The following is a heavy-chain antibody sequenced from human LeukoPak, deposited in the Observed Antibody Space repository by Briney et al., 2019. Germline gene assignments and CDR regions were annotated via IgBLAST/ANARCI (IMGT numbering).Heavy chain of an antibody. J-gene: IGHJ4*02. CDR2: IYHSGTT. CDR3: ARAVGYYFDSSGPSKAFDY. V-gene: IGHV4-39*07. CDR1: GGSIRSSSHY. Sequence: SETLSLTCTVSGGSIRSSSHYWGWIRQPPGEGLEWIGIIYHSGTTYYNASLKSRVTISVDTSKNQFSLKVTSVTAADTAVYYCARAVGYYFDSSGPSKAFDYWGQGTLVTVSS. D-gene: IGHD3-22*01.